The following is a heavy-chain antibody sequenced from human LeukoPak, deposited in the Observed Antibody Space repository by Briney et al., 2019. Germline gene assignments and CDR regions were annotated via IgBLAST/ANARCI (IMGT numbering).Heavy chain of an antibody. D-gene: IGHD3-22*01. V-gene: IGHV3-23*01. CDR1: GITLSNYG. Sequence: GGSLRLSCAVFGITLSNYGMSWARQAPGKGLECVAGISDSAGRTHYAASVKRRFTISRDNPKNTLYLQMNSLRAEDTAVYFCAKRGVVIRVILVGFHKEAYYFDSWGQGALVTVSS. CDR2: ISDSAGRT. CDR3: AKRGVVIRVILVGFHKEAYYFDS. J-gene: IGHJ4*02.